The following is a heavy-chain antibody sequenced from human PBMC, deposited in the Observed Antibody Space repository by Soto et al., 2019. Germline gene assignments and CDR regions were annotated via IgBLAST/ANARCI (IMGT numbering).Heavy chain of an antibody. D-gene: IGHD2-21*02. Sequence: QMQLVQSGPEVKKPGTSVKVSCKASGFTFTSSATQRVRQARGQRLEWIGWIVVGSGNTNYAQKFQERVTITRDMSTSTAYMELSSLRSEDTAVYYCAAGPYCGGDCYSVYNWFDPWGQGTLVTVSS. V-gene: IGHV1-58*02. CDR2: IVVGSGNT. J-gene: IGHJ5*02. CDR1: GFTFTSSA. CDR3: AAGPYCGGDCYSVYNWFDP.